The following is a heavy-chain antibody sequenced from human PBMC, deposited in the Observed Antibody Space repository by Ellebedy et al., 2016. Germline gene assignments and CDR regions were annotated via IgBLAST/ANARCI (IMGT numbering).Heavy chain of an antibody. CDR1: GGTFSSYA. CDR2: IIPIFGTA. D-gene: IGHD3-22*01. Sequence: SVKVSCXASGGTFSSYAISWVRQAPGQGLEWMGGIIPIFGTANYAQKFQGRVTITADESTSTAYMELSSLRSEDTAVYYCARSLTSDSSGYFHIDYWGQGTLVTVSS. J-gene: IGHJ4*02. V-gene: IGHV1-69*13. CDR3: ARSLTSDSSGYFHIDY.